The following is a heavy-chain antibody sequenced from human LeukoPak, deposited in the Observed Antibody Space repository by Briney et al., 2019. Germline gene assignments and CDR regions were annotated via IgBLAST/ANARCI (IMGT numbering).Heavy chain of an antibody. D-gene: IGHD1-26*01. V-gene: IGHV1-2*02. CDR2: INPNSGDT. J-gene: IGHJ4*02. Sequence: GASVKVSCKASGYTFTGYYIHWVRQAPGQGLEWLGWINPNSGDTNYAQNFQGRVTMTRDTSVNTAYMELSSLRSDDTAVYYCSRELGGSYFDYWGQGTLVTVSS. CDR1: GYTFTGYY. CDR3: SRELGGSYFDY.